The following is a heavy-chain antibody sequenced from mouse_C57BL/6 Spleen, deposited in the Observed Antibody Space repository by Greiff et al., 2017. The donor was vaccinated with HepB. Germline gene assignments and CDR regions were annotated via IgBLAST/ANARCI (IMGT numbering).Heavy chain of an antibody. CDR2: ISYDGSN. Sequence: EVKLQESGPGLVKPSQSLSLTCSVTGYSITSGYYWNWIRQFPGNKLEWMGYISYDGSNNYNPSLKNRISITRDTSKNQFFLKLNSVTTEDTATYYCARGDYFYAMDYWGQGTSVTVSS. CDR1: GYSITSGYY. D-gene: IGHD1-1*02. J-gene: IGHJ4*01. CDR3: ARGDYFYAMDY. V-gene: IGHV3-6*01.